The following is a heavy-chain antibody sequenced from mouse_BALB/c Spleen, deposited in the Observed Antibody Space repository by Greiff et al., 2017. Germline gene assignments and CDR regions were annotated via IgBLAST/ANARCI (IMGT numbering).Heavy chain of an antibody. CDR1: GFTFNTYA. V-gene: IGHV10-1*02. CDR3: VRQGLYYRYDDFDY. J-gene: IGHJ2*01. Sequence: EVQGVESGGGLVQPGGSRKLSCAASGFTFNTYAMNWVRQAPGKGLEWVARIRSKSNNYATYYADSVKDRFTISRDDSQSMLYLQMNNLKTEDTAMYYCVRQGLYYRYDDFDYWGQGTTLTVSS. CDR2: IRSKSNNYAT. D-gene: IGHD2-14*01.